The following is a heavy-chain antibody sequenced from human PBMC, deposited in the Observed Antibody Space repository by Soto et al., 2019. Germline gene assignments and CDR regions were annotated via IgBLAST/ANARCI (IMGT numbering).Heavy chain of an antibody. J-gene: IGHJ4*02. V-gene: IGHV3-7*05. D-gene: IGHD6-13*01. Sequence: EVQLVESGGGLVQPGGSLRLSCPASGFTFSSYWMNWVRQAPGKGLEWVANIIQDGSEKHYVDSVKGRFTISRDNAKNSLYLQMNSLRAEDMAMYYCATAAGGYYFNYWGRGTLVTVSS. CDR1: GFTFSSYW. CDR2: IIQDGSEK. CDR3: ATAAGGYYFNY.